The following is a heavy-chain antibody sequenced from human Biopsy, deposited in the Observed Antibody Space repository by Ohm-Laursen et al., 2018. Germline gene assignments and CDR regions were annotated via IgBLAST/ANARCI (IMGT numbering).Heavy chain of an antibody. J-gene: IGHJ4*02. D-gene: IGHD2-15*01. Sequence: SHTLSLTCEVYGKTFSDYYWSWIRQPPEKGLEWIGQINQSGRTNYNPSLKSRVNISADKSNNQFSLKLTSVTSADTAVYFCGNEVHGRNYWGLGALVTVSS. CDR1: GKTFSDYY. V-gene: IGHV4-34*08. CDR2: INQSGRT. CDR3: GNEVHGRNY.